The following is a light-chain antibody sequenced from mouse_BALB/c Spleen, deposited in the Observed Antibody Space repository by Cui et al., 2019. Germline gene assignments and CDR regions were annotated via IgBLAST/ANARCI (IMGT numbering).Light chain of an antibody. V-gene: IGKV4-55*01. J-gene: IGKJ4*01. Sequence: QIVLTQSPAIMSASPGEKVTMTCSASSSVSYMYWYQQKPGSSPRLLIYDTSNLASGVPVRFSGSGSGTSYSLTISRMEPEDAATYYCQQWSSYPFTFGSGTKLEIK. CDR2: DTS. CDR3: QQWSSYPFT. CDR1: SSVSY.